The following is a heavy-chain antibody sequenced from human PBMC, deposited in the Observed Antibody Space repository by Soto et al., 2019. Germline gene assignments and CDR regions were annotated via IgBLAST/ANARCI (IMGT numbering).Heavy chain of an antibody. CDR1: GYNFTSYG. V-gene: IGHV1-18*01. CDR3: ARGWELLRPHYYFDY. J-gene: IGHJ4*02. D-gene: IGHD1-26*01. Sequence: GASVKVSCKASGYNFTSYGISWVRQAPGQGLEWMGWISAYNGNTNYAQKLQGRVTMTTDTSTSTAYMELRSLRSDDTAVYYCARGWELLRPHYYFDYWGQGTLVTVSS. CDR2: ISAYNGNT.